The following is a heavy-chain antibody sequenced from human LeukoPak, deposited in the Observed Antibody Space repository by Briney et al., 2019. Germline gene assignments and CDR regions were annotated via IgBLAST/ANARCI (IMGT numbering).Heavy chain of an antibody. CDR1: GFTFSGYY. V-gene: IGHV3-11*05. D-gene: IGHD6-19*01. Sequence: PGGSLRPSCAASGFTFSGYYMSWIRQAPGKGLEWVSCIGGSSSGYTNYADSVKGRFTISRDNAKNSLYLQMDGLRVEDTAVYYCARDRGAVAATWFDYWGQGTLVTVSS. CDR2: IGGSSSGYT. J-gene: IGHJ4*02. CDR3: ARDRGAVAATWFDY.